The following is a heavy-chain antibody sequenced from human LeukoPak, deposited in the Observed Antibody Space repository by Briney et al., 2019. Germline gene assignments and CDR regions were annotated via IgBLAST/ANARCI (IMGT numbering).Heavy chain of an antibody. CDR3: ARVAYSSSWYYFDY. CDR1: GGSISSYY. Sequence: SGTLSLTCTVSGGSISSYYWSWIRQPAGKGLEWIGRIYTSESTNYNPSLKSRVTMSVDTSKNQFSLKLSSVTAAGTAVYYCARVAYSSSWYYFDYWGQGSLVTVSS. CDR2: IYTSEST. V-gene: IGHV4-4*07. J-gene: IGHJ4*02. D-gene: IGHD6-13*01.